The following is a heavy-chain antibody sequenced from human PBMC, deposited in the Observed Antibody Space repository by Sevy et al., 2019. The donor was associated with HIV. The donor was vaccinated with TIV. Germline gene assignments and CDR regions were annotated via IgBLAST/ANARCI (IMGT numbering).Heavy chain of an antibody. CDR1: GGTFSSYA. CDR3: ARDTERRFDY. D-gene: IGHD1-1*01. Sequence: ASVKVSCKASGGTFSSYAISWVRQAPGQGLEWMGGFIPILGTANYAQKFQGRVTITADESTSTAYMELRSLRSEDTAVYYCARDTERRFDYWGQGTLVTVSS. V-gene: IGHV1-69*13. J-gene: IGHJ4*02. CDR2: FIPILGTA.